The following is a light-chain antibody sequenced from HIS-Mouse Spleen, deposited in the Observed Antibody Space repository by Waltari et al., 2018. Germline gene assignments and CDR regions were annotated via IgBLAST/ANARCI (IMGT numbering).Light chain of an antibody. CDR3: QQYYSTPLT. J-gene: IGKJ4*01. Sequence: DIVMTQSPDSLAVSLGERATINCTSRQSVLSSSNNKNYLAWYQQKPGQPPKLLIYWASTRESGVPDRFSGSGSGTDFTLTISSLQAEDVAVYYCQQYYSTPLTFGGGTKVEIK. CDR2: WAS. V-gene: IGKV4-1*01. CDR1: QSVLSSSNNKNY.